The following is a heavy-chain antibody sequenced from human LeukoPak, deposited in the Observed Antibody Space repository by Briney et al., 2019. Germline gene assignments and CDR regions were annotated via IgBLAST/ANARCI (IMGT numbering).Heavy chain of an antibody. Sequence: PSETLSLTCAVSGGSISSGGYSWSWIRQPPGKGLEWIGYIYHSGSTYYNPSLKSRVTISVDRSKNQFSLKLSSVTAADTAVYYCARGGQLGWPDENLWGRGTLVTVSS. V-gene: IGHV4-30-2*01. CDR2: IYHSGST. J-gene: IGHJ2*01. CDR1: GGSISSGGYS. CDR3: ARGGQLGWPDENL. D-gene: IGHD5-18*01.